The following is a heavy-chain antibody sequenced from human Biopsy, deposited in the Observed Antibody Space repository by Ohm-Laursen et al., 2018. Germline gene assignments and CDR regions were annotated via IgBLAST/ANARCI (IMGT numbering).Heavy chain of an antibody. V-gene: IGHV4-61*01. Sequence: TLSLTWTVSGDSVSSGSFYWTWIRQPPGQGLEYIGYIYDRGSTANYNPSLESRVAMSVDMPKNQFSLKPSSVTAADTAIYYCARGMRSSGWPYFDSWGQGTLVTVSS. CDR3: ARGMRSSGWPYFDS. D-gene: IGHD6-19*01. CDR2: IYDRGSTA. J-gene: IGHJ4*02. CDR1: GDSVSSGSFY.